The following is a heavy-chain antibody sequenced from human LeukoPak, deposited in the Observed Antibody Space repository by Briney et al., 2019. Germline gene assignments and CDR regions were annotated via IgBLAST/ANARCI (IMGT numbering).Heavy chain of an antibody. V-gene: IGHV3-49*04. J-gene: IGHJ4*02. Sequence: GGSMRLACTASGFTFGDYAMSWVRQAPGKGLEWVGFIRSKAYGGTTEYAASVKGRFTISRDDSKSIAYLQMNSLKTEDTAVYYCTRVAAMVNHYWGQGTLVTVSS. CDR2: IRSKAYGGTT. CDR3: TRVAAMVNHY. D-gene: IGHD5-18*01. CDR1: GFTFGDYA.